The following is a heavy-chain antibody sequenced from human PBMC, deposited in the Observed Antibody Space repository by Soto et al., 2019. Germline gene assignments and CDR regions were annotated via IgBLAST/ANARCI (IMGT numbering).Heavy chain of an antibody. J-gene: IGHJ4*02. CDR2: IVPVFGRP. CDR3: AREGSGYNF. V-gene: IGHV1-69*13. Sequence: SVKVSCKASGGSFSNFGISWVRQAPGQGLEWMGGIVPVFGRPNYAERFRGKLTITADDSTSTGYMELISLRSDDTAVYYCAREGSGYNFWGQGTQVTVSS. D-gene: IGHD5-12*01. CDR1: GGSFSNFG.